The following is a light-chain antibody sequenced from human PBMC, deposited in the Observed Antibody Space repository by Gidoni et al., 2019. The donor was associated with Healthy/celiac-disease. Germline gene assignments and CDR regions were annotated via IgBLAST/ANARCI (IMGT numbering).Light chain of an antibody. CDR2: GAS. V-gene: IGKV3-20*01. CDR1: QSVSSSY. CDR3: QKYGSSPPWT. Sequence: SLSPGERANLSCRASQSVSSSYLAWYQQKTGQAPRLLIYGASSRATGIPDRFSGSGSGTDFTLTISRLEPEDFAVYYCQKYGSSPPWTFGQGTKVEIK. J-gene: IGKJ1*01.